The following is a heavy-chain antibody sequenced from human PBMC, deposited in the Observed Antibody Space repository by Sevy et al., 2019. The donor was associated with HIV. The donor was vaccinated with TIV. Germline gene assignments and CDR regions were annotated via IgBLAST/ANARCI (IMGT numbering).Heavy chain of an antibody. Sequence: GGSLRLSCIGSGFSFSYYGIHWVRQAPGKGLDWVALISHDGINEYYADSVKGRFTIYRDNSKTTVYLEMNSLRNEDTAIYFCANAYSGSYSHSYLYALDVWGQGTTVTVSS. CDR3: ANAYSGSYSHSYLYALDV. D-gene: IGHD1-26*01. V-gene: IGHV3-30*18. CDR1: GFSFSYYG. CDR2: ISHDGINE. J-gene: IGHJ6*02.